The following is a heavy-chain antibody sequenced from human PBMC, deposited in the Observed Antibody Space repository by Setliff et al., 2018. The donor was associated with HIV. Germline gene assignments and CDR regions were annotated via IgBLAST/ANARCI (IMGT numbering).Heavy chain of an antibody. D-gene: IGHD4-17*01. CDR1: GGSIGSGSYY. V-gene: IGHV4-39*01. CDR3: ARHVNPYAPIGAFDI. Sequence: PSETLSLTCTVSGGSIGSGSYYWGWVRQPPGKGLEWIGSLYYSGSTYSNPSLKSRVTISVDTSKNQFSLKLGSVTAAGTAVYYCARHVNPYAPIGAFDIWGQGTMVTVS. J-gene: IGHJ3*02. CDR2: LYYSGST.